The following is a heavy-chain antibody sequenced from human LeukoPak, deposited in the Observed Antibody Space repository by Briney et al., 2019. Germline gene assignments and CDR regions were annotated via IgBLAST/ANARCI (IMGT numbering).Heavy chain of an antibody. Sequence: GGSLRLSRAASGFTLGGYKMHWIRQAPGKGLAWVARINTDGSSITYADSVKGRFTISRDNAKNTLYLQMDSLRDEDTAVYYCTRETGWGPGYWGQGTLVTVSS. CDR3: TRETGWGPGY. D-gene: IGHD6-19*01. CDR1: GFTLGGYK. V-gene: IGHV3-74*01. J-gene: IGHJ4*02. CDR2: INTDGSSI.